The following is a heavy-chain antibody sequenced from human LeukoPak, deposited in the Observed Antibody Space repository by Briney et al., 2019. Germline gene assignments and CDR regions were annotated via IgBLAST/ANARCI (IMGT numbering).Heavy chain of an antibody. D-gene: IGHD4-23*01. CDR2: IIPILAIR. V-gene: IGHV1-69*04. CDR1: GGTFSSYA. J-gene: IGHJ4*02. CDR3: ARHCGGNSVSAGFQY. Sequence: GSSVKLSCKASGGTFSSYAISWVRQASGHGLEWIGRIIPILAIRHYAQRFEGRVTITEDESATTVYMDVSSVTSEDTALYCCARHCGGNSVSAGFQYWGEGTLVTVCS.